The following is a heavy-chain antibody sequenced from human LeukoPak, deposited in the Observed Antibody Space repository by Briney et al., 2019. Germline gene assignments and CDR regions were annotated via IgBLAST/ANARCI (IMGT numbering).Heavy chain of an antibody. CDR2: IWYDGSNK. CDR1: EFTFSSNA. J-gene: IGHJ6*02. V-gene: IGHV3-33*08. CDR3: ARGGTMPYGMDV. Sequence: PGRSLRLSCAASEFTFSSNAMHWVRQAPGKGLEWVAVIWYDGSNKYYADSVKGRFTISRDNSKNTLYLQMNSLRAEDTAVYYCARGGTMPYGMDVWGQGTTVTVSS. D-gene: IGHD2-2*01.